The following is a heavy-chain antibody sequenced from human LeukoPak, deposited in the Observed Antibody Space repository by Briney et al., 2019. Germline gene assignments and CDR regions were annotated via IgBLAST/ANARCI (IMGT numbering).Heavy chain of an antibody. D-gene: IGHD3-22*01. CDR3: ARVGYYDSSGYAVDY. V-gene: IGHV1-69*04. Sequence: SVKVSCKASGGTFSSYAISWVRQAPGQGLEWMGRIIPILGIANYARKFQGRVTITADKSTSTAYMGLSSLRSEDTAVYYCARVGYYDSSGYAVDYWGQGTLVTVSS. CDR1: GGTFSSYA. CDR2: IIPILGIA. J-gene: IGHJ4*02.